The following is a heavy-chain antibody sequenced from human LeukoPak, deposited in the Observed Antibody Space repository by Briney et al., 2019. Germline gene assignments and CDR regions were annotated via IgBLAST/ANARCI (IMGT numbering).Heavy chain of an antibody. J-gene: IGHJ6*02. CDR2: IYSGGRT. D-gene: IGHD1-26*01. V-gene: IGHV3-53*01. CDR3: ARGNSGTSYVEDYYGMDV. CDR1: GFIVSSNY. Sequence: GGSLRLSCAASGFIVSSNYMTWVRQAPGKGLEWVSVIYSGGRTYYADSVKGRFTLSRDNSKNTLYLHMNSLRAENTAVYYCARGNSGTSYVEDYYGMDVWGQGTTVTVSS.